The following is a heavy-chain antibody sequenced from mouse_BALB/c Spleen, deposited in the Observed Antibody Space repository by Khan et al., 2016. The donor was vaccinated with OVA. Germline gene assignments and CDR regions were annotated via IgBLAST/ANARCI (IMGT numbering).Heavy chain of an antibody. Sequence: VELVESGPGLVQPSQSLSITCTVSGFSLTTYGVHWVRQSPGKGLEWLGLIWSGGNTDYNAAFISRLSITKDNSKSQVFFKMNSLQADEAVMSYCARNSYMYDFTYWGQGTLVTVSA. J-gene: IGHJ3*01. CDR2: IWSGGNT. CDR1: GFSLTTYG. CDR3: ARNSYMYDFTY. D-gene: IGHD2-14*01. V-gene: IGHV2-2*01.